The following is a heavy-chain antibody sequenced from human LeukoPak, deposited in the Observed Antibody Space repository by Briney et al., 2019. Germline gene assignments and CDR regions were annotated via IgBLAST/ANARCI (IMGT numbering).Heavy chain of an antibody. Sequence: PSETLSLTCAVSGYSISSGYYWGWIRQPPGKGLEWIGSIYHSGSTYYNPSLKSRVTISVDTSKNQFSLKLSSETAADTAVYYCASIVGATNLYYWGQGTLVTVSS. CDR2: IYHSGST. CDR1: GYSISSGYY. D-gene: IGHD1-26*01. J-gene: IGHJ4*02. CDR3: ASIVGATNLYY. V-gene: IGHV4-38-2*01.